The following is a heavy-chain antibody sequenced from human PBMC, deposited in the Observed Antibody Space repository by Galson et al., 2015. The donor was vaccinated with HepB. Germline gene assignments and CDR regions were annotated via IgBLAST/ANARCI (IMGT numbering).Heavy chain of an antibody. CDR2: IGGNGGNR. V-gene: IGHV3-23*01. D-gene: IGHD3-10*01. Sequence: SLRLSGAASGFTFNNSGMSWVRQAPGKGLEWVSVIGGNGGNRHYADSVKGRFTISRDNSKNTPFLQMNSLRAEDAAVYYCVANQYAPGSYFFFHYWGQGTLVTVSS. CDR3: VANQYAPGSYFFFHY. J-gene: IGHJ4*02. CDR1: GFTFNNSG.